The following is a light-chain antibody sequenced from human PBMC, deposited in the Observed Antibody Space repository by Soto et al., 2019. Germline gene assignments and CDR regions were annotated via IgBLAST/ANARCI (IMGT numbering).Light chain of an antibody. V-gene: IGKV3-20*01. Sequence: DILLTQSPGTLSLSVGDIATLSWRASQSVSSSYLAWYQQKPGQAPRLLIYAASSRATGIPDRFSGSGSGTDFTLTIDGLEPEDFVVYYCQQYGYSPITFGQGTRLEIK. CDR2: AAS. J-gene: IGKJ5*01. CDR3: QQYGYSPIT. CDR1: QSVSSSY.